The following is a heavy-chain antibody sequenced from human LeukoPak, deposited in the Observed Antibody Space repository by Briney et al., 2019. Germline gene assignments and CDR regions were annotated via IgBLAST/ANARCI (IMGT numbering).Heavy chain of an antibody. V-gene: IGHV3-30*18. J-gene: IGHJ3*02. CDR3: AKALTSGWYLDAFNI. CDR2: LSYDGSNK. D-gene: IGHD6-19*01. Sequence: GRSLRLSCAASGFTFSSCGMHWVRQAPGKGLEWVAVLSYDGSNKYYADSVKGRFTISRDNSKNTLFLEMNSLRAEDTAVYYCAKALTSGWYLDAFNIWGQGTMVTVSS. CDR1: GFTFSSCG.